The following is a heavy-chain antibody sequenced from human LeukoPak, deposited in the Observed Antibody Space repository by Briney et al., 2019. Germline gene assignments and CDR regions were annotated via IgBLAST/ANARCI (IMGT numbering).Heavy chain of an antibody. CDR1: GFTFSSYA. J-gene: IGHJ4*02. Sequence: PGGSLRLSCASSGFTFSSYAMHWVRQAPGKGLEWVAVISYDGSNKYYADSVKGRFTISRDNSKNTLHLQMNSLRAEDTAVYYCARDLGGGSLFDYWGQGTLVTVSS. CDR2: ISYDGSNK. CDR3: ARDLGGGSLFDY. V-gene: IGHV3-30-3*01. D-gene: IGHD2-15*01.